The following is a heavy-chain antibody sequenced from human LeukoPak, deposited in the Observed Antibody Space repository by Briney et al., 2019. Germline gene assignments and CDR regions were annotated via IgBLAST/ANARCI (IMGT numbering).Heavy chain of an antibody. Sequence: ASVKVSCKASGYTFTSYYMHWVRQAPGQGLGWMGIINPSGGSTSYAQKFQGRVTMTRDTSTSTVYMELSSLRSEDTAVYYCARDYYDSSGYYYAKYFRHWGQGTLVSVSS. CDR3: ARDYYDSSGYYYAKYFRH. J-gene: IGHJ1*01. CDR2: INPSGGST. CDR1: GYTFTSYY. D-gene: IGHD3-22*01. V-gene: IGHV1-46*01.